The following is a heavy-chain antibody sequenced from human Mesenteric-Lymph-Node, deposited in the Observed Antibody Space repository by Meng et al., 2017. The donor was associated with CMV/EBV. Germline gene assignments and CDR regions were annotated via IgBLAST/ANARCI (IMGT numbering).Heavy chain of an antibody. CDR3: ARDGYSTNWFVS. V-gene: IGHV3-30*04. D-gene: IGHD5-12*01. CDR2: ISYDGSNK. CDR1: GFTFSSYA. J-gene: IGHJ5*02. Sequence: GESLKISCAASGFTFSSYAMHWVRQAPGKGLEWVAVISYDGSNKYYADSVKGRFTISRDNSKNTLYLQMNSLRAEDTAVYYCARDGYSTNWFVSWGQGTLVTVSS.